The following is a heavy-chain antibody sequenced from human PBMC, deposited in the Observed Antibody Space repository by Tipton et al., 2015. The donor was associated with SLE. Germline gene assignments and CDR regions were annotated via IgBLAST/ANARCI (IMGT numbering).Heavy chain of an antibody. V-gene: IGHV4-34*01. CDR1: GGSFSGYY. CDR2: INHSGST. Sequence: LRLSCAVYGGSFSGYYWSWIRQPPGKGLEWIGEINHSGSTNYNPSLKSRVTISVDTSKNQFSLKLSSVTAADTAVYYCAREPLGNLDYWGQGTLVTVSS. D-gene: IGHD7-27*01. J-gene: IGHJ4*02. CDR3: AREPLGNLDY.